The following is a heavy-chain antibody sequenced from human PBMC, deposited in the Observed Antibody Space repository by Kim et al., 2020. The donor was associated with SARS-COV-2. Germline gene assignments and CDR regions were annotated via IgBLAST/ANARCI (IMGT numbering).Heavy chain of an antibody. D-gene: IGHD3-10*01. J-gene: IGHJ4*02. Sequence: SVKVSCKASGGTFSSYAISWVRQAPGQGLEWMGGIIPIFGTANYAQKFQGRVTITADESTSTAYMELSSLRSEDTAVYYCARGYYGSGTFYYFDYWGQGTLVTVSS. CDR3: ARGYYGSGTFYYFDY. CDR2: IIPIFGTA. CDR1: GGTFSSYA. V-gene: IGHV1-69*13.